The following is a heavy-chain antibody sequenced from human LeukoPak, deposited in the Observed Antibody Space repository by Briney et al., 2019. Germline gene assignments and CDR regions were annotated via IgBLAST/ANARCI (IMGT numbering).Heavy chain of an antibody. D-gene: IGHD6-19*01. CDR3: ARARSSSGWYDAFDI. J-gene: IGHJ3*02. Sequence: SVKVSCKASGGTFSSYAISWVRQAPGQGLEWMGGIIPIFGTANYAQKFQGRVTITADKSTSTAYMELRSLRSDDTAVYYCARARSSSGWYDAFDIWGQGTMVTVSS. CDR1: GGTFSSYA. CDR2: IIPIFGTA. V-gene: IGHV1-69*06.